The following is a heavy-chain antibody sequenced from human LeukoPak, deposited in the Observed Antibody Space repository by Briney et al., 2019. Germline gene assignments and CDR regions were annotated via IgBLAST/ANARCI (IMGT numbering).Heavy chain of an antibody. J-gene: IGHJ6*03. D-gene: IGHD1-14*01. CDR3: ARAPITVDYYYYYMDV. V-gene: IGHV4-59*01. CDR2: IYYSGST. Sequence: SETLSLTCTVSGGSISSYYWSWIRQPPGKGLGWIGYIYYSGSTNYNPSLKIRVTISVDTSKNQFSLKLSSVTAADTAVYYCARAPITVDYYYYYMDVWGKGTTVTVSS. CDR1: GGSISSYY.